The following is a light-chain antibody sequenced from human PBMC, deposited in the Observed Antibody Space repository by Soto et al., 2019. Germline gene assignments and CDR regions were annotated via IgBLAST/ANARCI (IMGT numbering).Light chain of an antibody. Sequence: ESVLTQSPGTLSLSPGERATLSCRASQSVRSSFLAWYQLKPGQATRLLIYGASSRATGIPDRFSGSGSGTDFTLTISRLEPEDFAVYYCQQYDSSPWTFGQGTKVEIK. CDR3: QQYDSSPWT. CDR1: QSVRSSF. J-gene: IGKJ1*01. V-gene: IGKV3-20*01. CDR2: GAS.